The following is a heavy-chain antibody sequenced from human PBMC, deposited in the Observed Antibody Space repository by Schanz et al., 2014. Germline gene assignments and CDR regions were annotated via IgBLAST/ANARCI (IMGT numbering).Heavy chain of an antibody. J-gene: IGHJ5*02. Sequence: QVQLQESGPGLVKPSQTLSLTCAVSGGSISSSSYFWGWIRQPPGKGLEWIGSIYNSGSTYYNPSLKTRFPIPGDTSKPHSPLTLSSVTAADTAVYYCGRHPHYYGSGSGFDPWGQGTLVTVSS. CDR2: IYNSGST. CDR3: GRHPHYYGSGSGFDP. V-gene: IGHV4-39*01. CDR1: GGSISSSSYF. D-gene: IGHD3-10*01.